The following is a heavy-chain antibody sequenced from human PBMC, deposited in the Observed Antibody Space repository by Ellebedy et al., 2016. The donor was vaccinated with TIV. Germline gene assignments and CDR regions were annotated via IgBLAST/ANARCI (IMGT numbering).Heavy chain of an antibody. CDR3: ARHAGSWFSGGSKAVVY. V-gene: IGHV5-51*01. CDR1: GYSFTDYW. D-gene: IGHD6-13*01. Sequence: GGSLRLSCKGFGYSFTDYWIGWVRQMPGKGLEWMGIIYPGDSDIRYSPSFQGQVTISADKSISIAYLQWSSLKASDTAMYYCARHAGSWFSGGSKAVVYWGQGTLVTVSS. CDR2: IYPGDSDI. J-gene: IGHJ4*02.